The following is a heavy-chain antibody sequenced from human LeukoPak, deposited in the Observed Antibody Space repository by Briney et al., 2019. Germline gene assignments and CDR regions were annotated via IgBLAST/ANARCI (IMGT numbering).Heavy chain of an antibody. D-gene: IGHD1-14*01. CDR2: ISGSGGST. Sequence: GGSLRLSCAASGFTFSSFPMSWVRQAPGKGLEWVSAISGSGGSTYYADSVKGRFTISRDNSKNTLYLQMNSLRAEDTAVYYCAKAAPRDALWNHSAYYYYYMDVWGKGTTVTVSS. V-gene: IGHV3-23*01. CDR3: AKAAPRDALWNHSAYYYYYMDV. J-gene: IGHJ6*03. CDR1: GFTFSSFP.